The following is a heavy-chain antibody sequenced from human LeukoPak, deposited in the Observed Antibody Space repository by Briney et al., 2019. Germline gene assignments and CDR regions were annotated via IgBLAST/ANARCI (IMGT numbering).Heavy chain of an antibody. CDR2: ISGSGGTT. V-gene: IGHV3-23*01. CDR3: AKDSLDIVLMVNAMEDAFDI. D-gene: IGHD2-8*01. CDR1: GFTFSSYA. J-gene: IGHJ3*02. Sequence: GGSLRLSCAASGFTFSSYAISWVRQAPGKGLEWVSTISGSGGTTFYADSVKGRFTISRDNSKNTLYLQMNSLRAEDTAVYYCAKDSLDIVLMVNAMEDAFDIWGQGTMVTVS.